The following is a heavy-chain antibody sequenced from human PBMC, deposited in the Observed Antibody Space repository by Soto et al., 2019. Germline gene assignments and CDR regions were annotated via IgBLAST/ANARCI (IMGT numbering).Heavy chain of an antibody. CDR1: GFTFSSYG. J-gene: IGHJ4*02. CDR2: ISYDGSNK. D-gene: IGHD3-22*01. V-gene: IGHV3-30*18. CDR3: AKNRFGDTYYYDSSGYYQPIPAY. Sequence: PGGSLRLSCAASGFTFSSYGMHWVRQAPGKGLEWVAVISYDGSNKYYADSVKGRFTISRDNSKNTLYLQMNSLRAEDTAVYYCAKNRFGDTYYYDSSGYYQPIPAYWGQGTLVTVSS.